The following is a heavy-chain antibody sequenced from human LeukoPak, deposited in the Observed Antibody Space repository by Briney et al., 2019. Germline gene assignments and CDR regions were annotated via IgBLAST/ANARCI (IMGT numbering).Heavy chain of an antibody. V-gene: IGHV4-59*01. CDR3: ARERYSSSWFDY. CDR2: IYYSGST. CDR1: GGSISSYY. Sequence: SDTLSLTCTVSGGSISSYYWSWIRQPPGKGLEWIGYIYYSGSTNYNPSLKSRVTISVDTSKNQFSLKLSSVTAADTAVYYCARERYSSSWFDYWGQGTLVTVSS. D-gene: IGHD6-13*01. J-gene: IGHJ4*02.